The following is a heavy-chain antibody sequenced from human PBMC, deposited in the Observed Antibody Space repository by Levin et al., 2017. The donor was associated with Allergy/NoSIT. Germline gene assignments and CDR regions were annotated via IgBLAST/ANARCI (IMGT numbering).Heavy chain of an antibody. CDR3: AKAGRSGSASGGAFDC. V-gene: IGHV3-23*01. CDR2: ITGNGGSS. CDR1: GFTFSTYA. Sequence: ASVKVSCAASGFTFSTYAMSWVRQAPGKGLEWVSAITGNGGSSYAADSVKGRFTISRDNSKNTLYLQMNSLRGEDTAVYYCAKAGRSGSASGGAFDCWGQGTLVTVSS. J-gene: IGHJ4*02. D-gene: IGHD6-6*01.